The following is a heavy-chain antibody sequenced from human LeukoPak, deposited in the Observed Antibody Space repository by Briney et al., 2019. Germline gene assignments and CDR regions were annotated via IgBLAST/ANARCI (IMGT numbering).Heavy chain of an antibody. D-gene: IGHD3-10*01. Sequence: SQTLSLTCAISGDSVSSNRAAWNWIRQSPSRGLEWLGRTYYRSRWYNDYAVSVKSRITINPDTSKNQFSLRLNSVTPEDTAVYYCARASDGSGSYNDYWGQGTLVTVSS. V-gene: IGHV6-1*01. J-gene: IGHJ4*02. CDR3: ARASDGSGSYNDY. CDR1: GDSVSSNRAA. CDR2: TYYRSRWYN.